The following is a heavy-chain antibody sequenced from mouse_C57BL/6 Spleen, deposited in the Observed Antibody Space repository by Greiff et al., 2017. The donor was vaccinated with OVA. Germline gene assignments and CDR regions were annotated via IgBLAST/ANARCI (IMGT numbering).Heavy chain of an antibody. Sequence: QVQLQQSGAELVRPGASVTLSCKASGYTFTDYEMHWVKQTPVHGLEWIGAIDPETGGTDYNQKFKGKAILTADKSSSTAYMELRSLTSADSAVYYGTRIRGGYDGYYNYFDYWGQGTTLTVSS. J-gene: IGHJ2*01. CDR3: TRIRGGYDGYYNYFDY. CDR2: IDPETGGT. V-gene: IGHV1-15*01. CDR1: GYTFTDYE. D-gene: IGHD2-3*01.